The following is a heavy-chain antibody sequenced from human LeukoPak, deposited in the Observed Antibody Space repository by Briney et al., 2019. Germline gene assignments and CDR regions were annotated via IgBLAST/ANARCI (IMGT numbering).Heavy chain of an antibody. CDR2: MYYIGST. CDR1: GGSMSSSTYY. CDR3: ARGAITMIRGVQFDY. V-gene: IGHV4-39*07. J-gene: IGHJ4*02. D-gene: IGHD3-10*01. Sequence: PSETLSLTCTVSGGSMSSSTYYWGWIRQPPGKGLEWIASMYYIGSTYYNPSLKSRVTISVDTSKNQFSLKLSSVTAADTAVYYCARGAITMIRGVQFDYWGQGTLVTVSS.